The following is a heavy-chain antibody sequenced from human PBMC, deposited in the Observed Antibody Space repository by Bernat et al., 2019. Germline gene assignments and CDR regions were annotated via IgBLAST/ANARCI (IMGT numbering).Heavy chain of an antibody. J-gene: IGHJ6*03. CDR1: GFTFSSYS. D-gene: IGHD3-10*01. CDR3: ARDSTNMVQGVPGYYYYYYMDV. CDR2: ISSSSSYI. Sequence: EVQLVESGGGLVKPGGSLRLSCAASGFTFSSYSMNWVRQAPGKGLEWVSYISSSSSYIYYADSVKGRFTISRDNAKNSLYLQMNSLRAEDTAVYYCARDSTNMVQGVPGYYYYYYMDVWGEETTVIVSS. V-gene: IGHV3-21*05.